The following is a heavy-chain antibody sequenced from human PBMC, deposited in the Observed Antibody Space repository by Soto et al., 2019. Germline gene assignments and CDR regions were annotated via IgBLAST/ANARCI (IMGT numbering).Heavy chain of an antibody. CDR2: IVPILGIA. D-gene: IGHD2-2*02. CDR1: GGTFSSYT. CDR3: AMEYCSSTSCYRDY. V-gene: IGHV1-69*02. J-gene: IGHJ4*02. Sequence: VQLVQSGAEVKKPGSSVKVSCKASGGTFSSYTISWVRHAPGQGLEWMGRIVPILGIANYAQKFQARVTITADKSTSTASMELSSLRSEDTSVYYCAMEYCSSTSCYRDYWGQGTLVTVSS.